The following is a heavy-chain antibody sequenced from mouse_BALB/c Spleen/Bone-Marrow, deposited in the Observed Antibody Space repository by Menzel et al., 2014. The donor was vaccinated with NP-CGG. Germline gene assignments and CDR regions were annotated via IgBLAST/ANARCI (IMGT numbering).Heavy chain of an antibody. D-gene: IGHD2-4*01. V-gene: IGHV2-9*02. CDR1: GFSLTSYG. J-gene: IGHJ4*01. CDR2: MWAGGST. CDR3: ARSTMRIWAMDY. Sequence: QVQLQQSGPGLVAPSQSLSIPCTVSGFSLTSYGVHWVRQPPGKGLEWLGVMWAGGSTNYNSALMSRLSISKDNSKSQVFLKMNSLQTDDTAMYYCARSTMRIWAMDYWGQGTSVTVSS.